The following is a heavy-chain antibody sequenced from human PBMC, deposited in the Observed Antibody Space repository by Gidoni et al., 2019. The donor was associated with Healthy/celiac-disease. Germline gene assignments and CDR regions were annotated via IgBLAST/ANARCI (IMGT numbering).Heavy chain of an antibody. J-gene: IGHJ4*02. Sequence: QVQLVESGGGLVKPGGSLRLSCAASGFTFSDYYMSWIRQAPGKGLEWVSYISSSSSYTNYADSVKGRFTISRDNAKNSLYLQMNSLRAEDTAVYYCARVAPWLVPYYWGQGTLVTVSS. V-gene: IGHV3-11*06. CDR2: ISSSSSYT. CDR1: GFTFSDYY. CDR3: ARVAPWLVPYY. D-gene: IGHD6-19*01.